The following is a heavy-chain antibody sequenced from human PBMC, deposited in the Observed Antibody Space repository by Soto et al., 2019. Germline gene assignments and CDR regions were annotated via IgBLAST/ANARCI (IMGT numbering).Heavy chain of an antibody. CDR1: GFTFSSYA. D-gene: IGHD2-15*01. CDR3: AKGKSSNCSGGSCYSKYFQH. Sequence: GGSLRLSCAACGFTFSSYAMGWVRQAPGKGLEWVSAISGSGGSTYYADSVKGRFTISRDNSKNTLYLQMNSLRAEDTAVYYCAKGKSSNCSGGSCYSKYFQHWGQGTLLTVSS. CDR2: ISGSGGST. J-gene: IGHJ1*01. V-gene: IGHV3-23*01.